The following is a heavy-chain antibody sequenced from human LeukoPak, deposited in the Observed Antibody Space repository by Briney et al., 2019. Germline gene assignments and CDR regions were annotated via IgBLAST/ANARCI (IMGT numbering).Heavy chain of an antibody. J-gene: IGHJ4*02. Sequence: GVSLRLSCAASGFTFSSFDMHWVRQATGKGLEWVAGIAIAGDTYYPASVKGGFTISRENAKNSLYLQMNSLRAGDTAVYYCARARHSSGWRGTYFDYWGQGTLVTVSS. CDR2: IAIAGDT. V-gene: IGHV3-13*01. CDR1: GFTFSSFD. CDR3: ARARHSSGWRGTYFDY. D-gene: IGHD6-25*01.